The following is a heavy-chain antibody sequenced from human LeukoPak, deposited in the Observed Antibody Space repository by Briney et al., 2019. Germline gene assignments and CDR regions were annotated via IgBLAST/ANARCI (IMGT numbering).Heavy chain of an antibody. V-gene: IGHV3-11*01. Sequence: GGSLRLSCAASGFTFSDYYMSWIRQAPGKGLEWVSYISSSDNTIYYADSVKGRFTISRDNAKSSLFLQMNSLRAEDTAVYYCARELVPAAYYYYGMDVWGQGTTVTVSS. CDR1: GFTFSDYY. CDR3: ARELVPAAYYYYGMDV. J-gene: IGHJ6*02. D-gene: IGHD2-2*01. CDR2: ISSSDNTI.